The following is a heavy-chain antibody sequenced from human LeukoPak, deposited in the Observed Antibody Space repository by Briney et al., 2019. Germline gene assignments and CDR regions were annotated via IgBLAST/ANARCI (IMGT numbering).Heavy chain of an antibody. CDR3: GGIAAAGRDVDY. Sequence: SETLSLTCTVSGGSISSYYWSWIRQPLGKGLEWIGYIYYSGSTNYNPSLKSRVTISVDTSKNQFSLKLSSVTAADTAVYYCGGIAAAGRDVDYWGQGTLVTVSS. CDR2: IYYSGST. CDR1: GGSISSYY. J-gene: IGHJ4*02. V-gene: IGHV4-59*01. D-gene: IGHD6-13*01.